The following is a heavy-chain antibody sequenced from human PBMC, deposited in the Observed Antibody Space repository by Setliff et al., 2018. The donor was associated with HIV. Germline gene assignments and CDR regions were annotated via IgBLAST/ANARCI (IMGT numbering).Heavy chain of an antibody. CDR2: VYHTGST. V-gene: IGHV4-38-2*01. Sequence: SETLSLTCGVSGYSMSSGYYWGWIRQPPGKGLEWIGNVYHTGSTYYNPSLKSRVTISVDTSKNQFSLKLSFVIAADTAVYYCARHAAGPDGPFDYWGQGTLVTVSS. CDR1: GYSMSSGYY. CDR3: ARHAAGPDGPFDY. D-gene: IGHD2-2*01. J-gene: IGHJ4*02.